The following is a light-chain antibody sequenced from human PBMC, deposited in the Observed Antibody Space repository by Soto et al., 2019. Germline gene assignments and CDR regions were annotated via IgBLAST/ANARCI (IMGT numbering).Light chain of an antibody. V-gene: IGKV1-33*01. Sequence: DIQMTQSPSSLSASVGDRVTITCQASQDISKYLNWYQQRPGKDPNLLIYDASSLEAGVPSRFTGSGSGTDFTFTISSLQPEDIATYYCQQYDNPPVTFGGGTKVEIK. CDR1: QDISKY. CDR3: QQYDNPPVT. J-gene: IGKJ4*01. CDR2: DAS.